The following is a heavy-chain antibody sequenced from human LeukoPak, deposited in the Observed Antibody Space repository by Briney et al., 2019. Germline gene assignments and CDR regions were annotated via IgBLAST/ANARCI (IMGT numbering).Heavy chain of an antibody. CDR2: LAYDGTNQ. CDR1: GFTFNAFA. V-gene: IGHV3-30*04. Sequence: GGSLRLSCAASGFTFNAFAMHWVRQAPGKGLEWVALLAYDGTNQYYADSVKGRFTISRDNSKNTVYLHMSSLRPEDTAVYYCSKGGPLGDTNRSDHWGQGILVSVSS. CDR3: SKGGPLGDTNRSDH. D-gene: IGHD4-17*01. J-gene: IGHJ4*02.